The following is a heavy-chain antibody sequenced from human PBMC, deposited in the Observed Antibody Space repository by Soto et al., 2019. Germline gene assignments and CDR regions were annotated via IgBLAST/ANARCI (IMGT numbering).Heavy chain of an antibody. CDR2: INSDGSAS. Sequence: EVQLVESGGGLVQPGGSLRLSCAASGFTFSNYWMYWVRQAPGKGLVWVSRINSDGSASRYADSVKGRLTISRDNVKNALYLQMDSLRAEDTAVYYCARGDCVGGPCYSLAGSFYYYMDVWGKGTTVTVSS. CDR1: GFTFSNYW. CDR3: ARGDCVGGPCYSLAGSFYYYMDV. V-gene: IGHV3-74*01. D-gene: IGHD2-15*01. J-gene: IGHJ6*03.